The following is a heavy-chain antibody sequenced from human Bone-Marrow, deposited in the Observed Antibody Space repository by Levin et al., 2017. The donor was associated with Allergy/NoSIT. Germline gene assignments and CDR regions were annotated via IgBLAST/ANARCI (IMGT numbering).Heavy chain of an antibody. CDR2: ISSSGSTM. V-gene: IGHV3-11*01. D-gene: IGHD1-26*01. Sequence: GGSLRLSCAASGFTFSDYYMNWIRQAPGKGLEWVSYISSSGSTMYHADSVKGRFTISRDNAKNSLYLQMNSLRAEDTAVYYCARDGEATISDYWGQGTLVTVSS. CDR1: GFTFSDYY. CDR3: ARDGEATISDY. J-gene: IGHJ4*02.